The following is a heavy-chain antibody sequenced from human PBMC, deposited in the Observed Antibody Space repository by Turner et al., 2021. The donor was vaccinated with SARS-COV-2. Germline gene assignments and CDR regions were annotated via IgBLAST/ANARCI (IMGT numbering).Heavy chain of an antibody. J-gene: IGHJ4*02. V-gene: IGHV3-21*04. Sequence: EVQLVESGGGLVKPGGSLRLSCAASGFTFSSYSMNWVRQAPGKGLEWVSSISSSGSTIYYADSVKGRFTISRDNAKNSLYLQMNSLRAEDTAVYYCARDLRYSGSSVGSFYFDYWGQGTLVTVSS. D-gene: IGHD6-6*01. CDR2: ISSSGSTI. CDR3: ARDLRYSGSSVGSFYFDY. CDR1: GFTFSSYS.